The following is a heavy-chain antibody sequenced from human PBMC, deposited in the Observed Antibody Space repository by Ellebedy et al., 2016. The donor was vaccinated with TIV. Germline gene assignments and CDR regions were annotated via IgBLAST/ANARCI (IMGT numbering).Heavy chain of an antibody. CDR3: ARGHGPGSFLIDY. J-gene: IGHJ4*02. Sequence: GGSLRLSXAASGFTFRGYAMSWVRQAPGKGLEWVSGISGGDGRTYYGDSVSESGGSTDYTDSVEGRFIMSRDNSKNTLYLQMNSLRADDTAVYYCARGHGPGSFLIDYWGQGTLVTVSS. V-gene: IGHV3-23*01. D-gene: IGHD3-10*01. CDR1: GFTFRGYA. CDR2: ISGGDGRTYYGDSVSESGGST.